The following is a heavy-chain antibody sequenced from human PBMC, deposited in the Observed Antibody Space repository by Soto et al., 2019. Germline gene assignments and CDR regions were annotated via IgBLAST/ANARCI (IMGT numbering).Heavy chain of an antibody. CDR1: GFTFSSYA. Sequence: GGSLRLSCAASGFTFSSYAMSWVRQAPGKGLEWVSAISGSGGSTYYADSVKGRFTISRDNSKNTLYLQMNSLRAEDMDVYSCANAVAAASTEFDYWGQGTLVTVSS. V-gene: IGHV3-23*01. J-gene: IGHJ4*02. CDR2: ISGSGGST. D-gene: IGHD6-13*01. CDR3: ANAVAAASTEFDY.